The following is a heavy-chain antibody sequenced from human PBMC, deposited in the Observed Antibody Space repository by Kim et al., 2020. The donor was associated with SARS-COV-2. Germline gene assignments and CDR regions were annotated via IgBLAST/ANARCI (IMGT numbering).Heavy chain of an antibody. CDR1: GFTFSSYS. Sequence: GGSLRLSCAASGFTFSSYSMNWVRQAPGKGLEWVSSISSSSSYIYYADSVKGRFTISRDNAKNSLYLQMNSLRAEDTAVYYCARVNRRKIQLASFVDYWGQGTLVTVSS. CDR2: ISSSSSYI. D-gene: IGHD5-18*01. J-gene: IGHJ4*02. V-gene: IGHV3-21*01. CDR3: ARVNRRKIQLASFVDY.